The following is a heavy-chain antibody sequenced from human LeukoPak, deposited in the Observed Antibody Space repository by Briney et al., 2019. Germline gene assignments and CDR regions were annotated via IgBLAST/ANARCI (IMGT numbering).Heavy chain of an antibody. CDR1: GYTFTGYY. CDR3: ARGGPEWELPNDAFDI. CDR2: INPNSGGT. Sequence: ASVKVSCKASGYTFTGYYMHWVRQAPGQGLERMGWINPNSGGTNYAQKFQGWVTMTRDTSISTAYMELSRLRSDDTAVYYCARGGPEWELPNDAFDIWGQGTMVTVSS. J-gene: IGHJ3*02. D-gene: IGHD1-26*01. V-gene: IGHV1-2*04.